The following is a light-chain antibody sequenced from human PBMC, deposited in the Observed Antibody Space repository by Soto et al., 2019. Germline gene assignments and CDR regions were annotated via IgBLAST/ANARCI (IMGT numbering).Light chain of an antibody. CDR1: SSDVGGYNY. Sequence: QSALTQPRSVSGSPGQSVTISCTGTSSDVGGYNYVSWYQQHPGKAPKLMIYDVSKRPSGVSNRFSGSKSGNTASLTISGLQAEDEADYYCCSYTSSNTFVVFGGGTQLTVL. CDR2: DVS. J-gene: IGLJ2*01. CDR3: CSYTSSNTFVV. V-gene: IGLV2-11*01.